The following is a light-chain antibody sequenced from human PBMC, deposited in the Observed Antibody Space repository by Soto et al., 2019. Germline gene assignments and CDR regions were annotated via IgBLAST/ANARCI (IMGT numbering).Light chain of an antibody. V-gene: IGLV2-8*01. CDR2: EVI. J-gene: IGLJ1*01. CDR1: SSNVGGYNY. CDR3: SSYAGSNTPYV. Sequence: SVLTQPPPASGSPGQSVTIPCPGTSSNVGGYNYVSWYQQHPGKAPKLLIYEVIKRPSGVPDRFSASRSGNTASLTVSGLQAEDEADYYCSSYAGSNTPYVFGTGTKDTDL.